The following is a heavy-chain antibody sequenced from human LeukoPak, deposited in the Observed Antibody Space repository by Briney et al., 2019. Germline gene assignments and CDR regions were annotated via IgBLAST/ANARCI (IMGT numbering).Heavy chain of an antibody. Sequence: ASVKVSCKVSGYTLTELSMHWVRQAPGKGPEWMGGFDPEDGETIYAQKFQGKVTMTEDTSTDTAYMELSSLRSEDTAVYYCATHDSISPDAFDIWGQGTMVTVSS. J-gene: IGHJ3*02. D-gene: IGHD3-22*01. CDR2: FDPEDGET. V-gene: IGHV1-24*01. CDR3: ATHDSISPDAFDI. CDR1: GYTLTELS.